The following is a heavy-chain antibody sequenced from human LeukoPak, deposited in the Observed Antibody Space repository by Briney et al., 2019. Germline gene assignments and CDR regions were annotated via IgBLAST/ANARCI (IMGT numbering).Heavy chain of an antibody. CDR1: GVSISGHY. D-gene: IGHD3-22*01. V-gene: IGHV4-59*11. Sequence: SETLSLTCTVSGVSISGHYWSWVRQPPEKGLEWIGYVYDSGGTNYNSSLKSRVTISVGTSKNQFSLNLSSVTAADTAVYYCARGHYYDSSGDYWGQGTLVTVSS. CDR2: VYDSGGT. J-gene: IGHJ4*02. CDR3: ARGHYYDSSGDY.